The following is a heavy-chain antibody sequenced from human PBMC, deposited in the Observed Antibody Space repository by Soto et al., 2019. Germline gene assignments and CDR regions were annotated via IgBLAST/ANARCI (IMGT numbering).Heavy chain of an antibody. CDR3: AAIAVAIAIPLTATHTFDY. CDR1: GGSISSSSYY. CDR2: IYYSGST. Sequence: SETLSLTCTVSGGSISSSSYYWGWIRQPPGKGLEWIGSIYYSGSTYYNPSLKSRVTISVDTSKNQFSLKLSSVTAADTTVYYCAAIAVAIAIPLTATHTFDYWGQGTLVTVYS. J-gene: IGHJ4*02. D-gene: IGHD6-19*01. V-gene: IGHV4-39*01.